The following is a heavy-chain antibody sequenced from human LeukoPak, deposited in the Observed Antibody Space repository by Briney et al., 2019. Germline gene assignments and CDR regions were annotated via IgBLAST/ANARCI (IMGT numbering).Heavy chain of an antibody. J-gene: IGHJ4*02. CDR1: GFTFSSYG. CDR3: ALDFWSGLFDY. CDR2: IRYDGSSK. V-gene: IGHV3-30*02. Sequence: GGSLRLSCAASGFTFSSYGMHWIRQAPGKGLEWVAFIRYDGSSKYYADSVKGRFTISRDNSKNTLYLQMNSLRAEDTAVYYCALDFWSGLFDYWGQGTLVTVSS. D-gene: IGHD3-3*01.